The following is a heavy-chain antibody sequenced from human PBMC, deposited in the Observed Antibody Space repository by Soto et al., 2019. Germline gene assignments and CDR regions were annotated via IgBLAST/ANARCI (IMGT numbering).Heavy chain of an antibody. CDR2: ISGSGVST. CDR3: AKEEAYSSGWGSFDY. D-gene: IGHD6-19*01. Sequence: EVQLLESGGGLVQPGGSLRVSCAASGFTFTSYAMRWVRQAPGKGLEWVSAISGSGVSTYYAASVKGRFTISRDNSKNTLFLQMNSLRAEDTAVYYCAKEEAYSSGWGSFDYWGQGTLVTVSS. CDR1: GFTFTSYA. V-gene: IGHV3-23*01. J-gene: IGHJ4*02.